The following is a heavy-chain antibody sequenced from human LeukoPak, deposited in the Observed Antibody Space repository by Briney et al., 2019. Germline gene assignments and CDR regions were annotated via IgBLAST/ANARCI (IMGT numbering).Heavy chain of an antibody. D-gene: IGHD3-10*01. Sequence: GASVKVSCKASGYTFTSYAMHWVRQAPGQRLEWMGWINAGNGNTKYSQKFQGRVTITRDTSASTAYMELSSLRSEDTAVYYCARALPLGWFGELVVYWGQGTLVTVSS. CDR2: INAGNGNT. CDR1: GYTFTSYA. V-gene: IGHV1-3*01. J-gene: IGHJ4*02. CDR3: ARALPLGWFGELVVY.